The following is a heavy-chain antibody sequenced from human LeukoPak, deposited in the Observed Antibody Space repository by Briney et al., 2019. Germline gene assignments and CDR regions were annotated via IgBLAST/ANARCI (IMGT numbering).Heavy chain of an antibody. CDR3: ARTPQHSYSYYNMDV. J-gene: IGHJ6*03. V-gene: IGHV1-69*05. Sequence: VASVKVSCKASGGTFSTYAITWVRQAPGQGLEWMGGIIPIFGTANYAQKFQDRVTITTDASTSTVYMELTSLRSEDTAVYYCARTPQHSYSYYNMDVWGKGTTVTVAS. D-gene: IGHD5-18*01. CDR1: GGTFSTYA. CDR2: IIPIFGTA.